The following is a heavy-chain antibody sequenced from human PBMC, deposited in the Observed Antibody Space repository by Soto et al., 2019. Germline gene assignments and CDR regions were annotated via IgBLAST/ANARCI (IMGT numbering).Heavy chain of an antibody. CDR3: ARVRGEVLWFGELFFDY. V-gene: IGHV1-69*01. CDR1: GGTFSSYA. CDR2: IIPIFGTA. Sequence: QVQLVQSGAEVKKPGSSVKVSCKASGGTFSSYAISWVRQAPGQGLEWMGGIIPIFGTANYAQKFQGRVTITADESTSTAYLELSSLRSEDTAVYYCARVRGEVLWFGELFFDYWGQGTLVTVSS. D-gene: IGHD3-10*01. J-gene: IGHJ4*02.